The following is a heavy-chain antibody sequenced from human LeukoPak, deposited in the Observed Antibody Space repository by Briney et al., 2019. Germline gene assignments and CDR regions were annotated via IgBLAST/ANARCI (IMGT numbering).Heavy chain of an antibody. CDR2: IRVIGSTI. V-gene: IGHV3-11*01. Sequence: RTGGSLRLACAASGFTFTDYYIRSIRHAPGDGREWISYIRVIGSTIYYADSGEGRFTIASANGSQCLYLQVTSVKAEATDTSFCETDNFLGGRTGRWGQGTLVTVSS. CDR3: ETDNFLGGRTGR. CDR1: GFTFTDYY. D-gene: IGHD3/OR15-3a*01. J-gene: IGHJ4*02.